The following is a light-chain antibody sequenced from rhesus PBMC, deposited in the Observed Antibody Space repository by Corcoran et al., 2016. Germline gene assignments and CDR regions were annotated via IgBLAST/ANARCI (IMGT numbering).Light chain of an antibody. J-gene: IGKJ2*01. V-gene: IGKV1-22*01. CDR2: KAS. CDR1: QRISSW. Sequence: DIQMTQSPSSLSASVGDTVTITCRASQRISSWLAWYQQKPGKAPKLLIYKASSLQRGVPSRFSGSGSGPDFTLAISSLQSEDFAPYYCQQYSSSPPYSFGQGTKVEIK. CDR3: QQYSSSPPYS.